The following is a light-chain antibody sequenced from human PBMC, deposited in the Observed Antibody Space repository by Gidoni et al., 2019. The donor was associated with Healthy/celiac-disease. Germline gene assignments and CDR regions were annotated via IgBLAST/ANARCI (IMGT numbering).Light chain of an antibody. J-gene: IGKJ1*01. Sequence: DIVMTQSPDSLAVSLGERATINCKSSQSVLYSSNNKNYLACYQQKPGQPPKLLIYWASTRESGVPDLFSGGGSAKDFSPTISSQQAEDVAVYYCQQYYNTRTFGQGTKVEIK. CDR1: QSVLYSSNNKNY. V-gene: IGKV4-1*01. CDR3: QQYYNTRT. CDR2: WAS.